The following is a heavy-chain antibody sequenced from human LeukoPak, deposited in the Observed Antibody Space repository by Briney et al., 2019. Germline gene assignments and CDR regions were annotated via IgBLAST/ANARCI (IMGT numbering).Heavy chain of an antibody. CDR3: AKDGAIFGVPITRGGMDV. CDR2: IIPIFGTA. J-gene: IGHJ6*02. D-gene: IGHD3-3*01. V-gene: IGHV1-69*13. Sequence: SVKVSCKASGGTFSSYAISWVRQAPGQGLEWMGGIIPIFGTANYAQKFQGRVTITADESTSTAYMELSSLRSEDTAVYYCAKDGAIFGVPITRGGMDVWGQGTTVTVSS. CDR1: GGTFSSYA.